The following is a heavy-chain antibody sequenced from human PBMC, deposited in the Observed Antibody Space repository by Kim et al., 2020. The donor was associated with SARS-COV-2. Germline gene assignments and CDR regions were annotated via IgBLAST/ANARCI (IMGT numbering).Heavy chain of an antibody. D-gene: IGHD3-10*01. V-gene: IGHV3-23*01. CDR2: ISAIGGST. CDR1: GFTFSSYA. Sequence: GGSLRLSCAASGFTFSSYAMSWVRQAPGKGLEWVSGISAIGGSTYYADSVKGRFTISRDNSKNTLYLQMNSLRAEDTAVYYCAKGQSYYGSGSYDEYWGQGTLVTVSS. J-gene: IGHJ4*02. CDR3: AKGQSYYGSGSYDEY.